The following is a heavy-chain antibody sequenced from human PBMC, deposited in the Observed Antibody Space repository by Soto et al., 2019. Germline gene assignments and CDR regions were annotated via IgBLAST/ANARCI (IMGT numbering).Heavy chain of an antibody. J-gene: IGHJ3*02. CDR2: FDPEDGET. D-gene: IGHD3-22*01. CDR1: GYTLTELS. Sequence: ASVKVSCKVSGYTLTELSMHWVRQAPGKGLEWMGGFDPEDGETIYAQKFQGRVTMTEDTSTDTAYMELSSLRSEDTAVYYCATDALPFRYDSSGYYYAFDIWGQGTMVTVSS. V-gene: IGHV1-24*01. CDR3: ATDALPFRYDSSGYYYAFDI.